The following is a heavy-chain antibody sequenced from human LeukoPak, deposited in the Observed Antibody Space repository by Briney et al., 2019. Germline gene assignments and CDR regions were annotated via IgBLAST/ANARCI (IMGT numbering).Heavy chain of an antibody. Sequence: GGSLRLSCADSGFTFRSYWMHWVRQAPGKGLAWVSRINTDGSSTSYADSVNGRFTVSRDNAKNSLYLQMSSLRAEDTAVYYCARRGTAPYYYTDVWSKGTAVTVSS. CDR2: INTDGSST. CDR3: ARRGTAPYYYTDV. V-gene: IGHV3-74*01. CDR1: GFTFRSYW. J-gene: IGHJ6*03.